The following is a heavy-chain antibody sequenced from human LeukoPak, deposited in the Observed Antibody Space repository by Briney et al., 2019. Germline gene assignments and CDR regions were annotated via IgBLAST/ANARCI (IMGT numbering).Heavy chain of an antibody. CDR3: ARGSRYYYDSSGYGFDYYYYYGMDV. V-gene: IGHV4-39*07. Sequence: SETLSLTCTVSGGSISSSSYYWGWIRQPPGKGLEWIGEINHSGSTNYNPSLKSRVTISVDTSKNQFSLKLSSVTAADTAVYYCARGSRYYYDSSGYGFDYYYYYGMDVWGQGTTVTVSS. J-gene: IGHJ6*02. CDR2: INHSGST. D-gene: IGHD3-22*01. CDR1: GGSISSSSYY.